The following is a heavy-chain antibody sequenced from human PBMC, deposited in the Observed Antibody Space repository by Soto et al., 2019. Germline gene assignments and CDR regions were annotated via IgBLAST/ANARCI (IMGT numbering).Heavy chain of an antibody. Sequence: VASVKVSCKTSGYIFTDHLIHWVRQSPGQGLQWVGWVHPDSGGTNVAQAFQDRVTMTADTSITTAYMDLARLRPDDTAIFYCARGAQGFFPVSGIYFYFDHWGQGTPVTVSS. D-gene: IGHD3-22*01. CDR1: GYIFTDHL. CDR2: VHPDSGGT. J-gene: IGHJ4*02. CDR3: ARGAQGFFPVSGIYFYFDH. V-gene: IGHV1-2*02.